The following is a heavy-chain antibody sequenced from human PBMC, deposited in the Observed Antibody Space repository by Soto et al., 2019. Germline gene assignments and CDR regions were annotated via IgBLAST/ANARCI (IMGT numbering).Heavy chain of an antibody. CDR2: IKSKTDGGTT. V-gene: IGHV3-15*01. CDR3: TTDPTKNIVVVPAERYYYYMDV. Sequence: EVQLVESGGGLVKPGGSLRLCCAASGFTFSNAWMSWVRQAPGKGLEWVGRIKSKTDGGTTDYAAPVKGRFTISRDDSKNTLYLQMNSLKTEDTAVYYCTTDPTKNIVVVPAERYYYYMDVWGKGTTVTVSS. CDR1: GFTFSNAW. D-gene: IGHD2-2*01. J-gene: IGHJ6*03.